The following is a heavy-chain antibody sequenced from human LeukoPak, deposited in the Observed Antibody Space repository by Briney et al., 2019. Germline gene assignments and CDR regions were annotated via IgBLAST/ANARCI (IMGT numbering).Heavy chain of an antibody. CDR2: IKPDGSQT. Sequence: GGSLRLSCAASGFTFSNSWINWVRQALGKGLEWVANIKPDGSQTFYLDSVKGRFTVSRDNAKHSAYLQMSSLRAEDTAVYYCFGSGSYSKWDQGTLVTVSS. J-gene: IGHJ4*02. CDR3: FGSGSYSK. D-gene: IGHD3-10*01. CDR1: GFTFSNSW. V-gene: IGHV3-7*01.